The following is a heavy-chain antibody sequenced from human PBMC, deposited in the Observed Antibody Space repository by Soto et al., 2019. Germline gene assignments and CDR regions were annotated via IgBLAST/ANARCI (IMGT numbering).Heavy chain of an antibody. CDR3: AKDIHFGGEYYYYGMAV. J-gene: IGHJ6*02. CDR2: ISWNSGSI. CDR1: GFTFDDYA. Sequence: EVQLVESGGGLVQPGRSLRLSCAASGFTFDDYAMHWVRQAPGKGLEWVSGISWNSGSIGYADSVKGRFTISRDNAKNSLYRQMNSRRAEDTALYYCAKDIHFGGEYYYYGMAVWGRGTTVTVAS. D-gene: IGHD4-17*01. V-gene: IGHV3-9*01.